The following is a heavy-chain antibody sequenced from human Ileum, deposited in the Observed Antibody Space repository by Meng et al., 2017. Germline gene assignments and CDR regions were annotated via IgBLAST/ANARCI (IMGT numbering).Heavy chain of an antibody. Sequence: QVRRWQLGGEGKKPGASVKVSGKASGYTFTSYSIHWVRQAPGQWLEWMGWINGGNGKTKYSQKFQGRVTITRDTSASTAYMELSSLRSEDTAVYYCARDVVVPAALTVRIDYWGQGTLVTVSS. D-gene: IGHD2-2*01. CDR3: ARDVVVPAALTVRIDY. CDR2: INGGNGKT. J-gene: IGHJ4*02. CDR1: GYTFTSYS. V-gene: IGHV1-3*01.